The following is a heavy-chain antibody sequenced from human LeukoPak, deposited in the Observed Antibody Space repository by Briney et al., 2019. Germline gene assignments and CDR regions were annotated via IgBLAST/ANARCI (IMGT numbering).Heavy chain of an antibody. CDR1: GFTFSSYA. D-gene: IGHD1-1*01. J-gene: IGHJ6*03. V-gene: IGHV3-23*01. CDR3: AKNRGGTYKYYMDV. CDR2: VSASGATT. Sequence: PGGSLRLSCAASGFTFSSYAMTWVRQAPGKGLEWVSSVSASGATTYYADSVKGRFTIPRDNSKNTVYLQMGSLRAEDTAVYYCAKNRGGTYKYYMDVWGNGTTVTVSS.